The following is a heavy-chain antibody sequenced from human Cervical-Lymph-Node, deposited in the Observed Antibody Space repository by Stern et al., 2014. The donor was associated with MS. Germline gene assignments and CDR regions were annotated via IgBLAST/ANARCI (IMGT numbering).Heavy chain of an antibody. Sequence: EVQLVESGGGLVHPGRSLRLSCAASGFTFDDYAMHWVRQAPGKGLEWVSGISWNSGSIGYADSVKGRFTISRDNAKNSLYLQMNSLRAEDTALYYCAKGYRYSYGSDYWGQGTLVTVSS. V-gene: IGHV3-9*01. J-gene: IGHJ4*02. CDR2: ISWNSGSI. D-gene: IGHD5-18*01. CDR3: AKGYRYSYGSDY. CDR1: GFTFDDYA.